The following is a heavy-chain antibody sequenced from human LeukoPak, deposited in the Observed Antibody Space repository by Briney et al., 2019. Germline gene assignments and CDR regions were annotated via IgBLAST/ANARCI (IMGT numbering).Heavy chain of an antibody. V-gene: IGHV3-7*01. D-gene: IGHD3-3*01. CDR1: GFTFSSYW. CDR2: IKQDGSEK. CDR3: ARDGDFLLEALDY. J-gene: IGHJ4*02. Sequence: HTGGSLRLSCAASGFTFSSYWMSWVRQAPGKGLEWVANIKQDGSEKYYVDSVKGRFTISRDNAKNPLYLQMNSLRAEDTAVYYCARDGDFLLEALDYWGQGTLVTVSS.